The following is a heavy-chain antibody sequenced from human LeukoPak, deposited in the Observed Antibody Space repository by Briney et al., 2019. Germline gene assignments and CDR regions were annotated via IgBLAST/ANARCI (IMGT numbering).Heavy chain of an antibody. V-gene: IGHV4-59*08. J-gene: IGHJ3*02. CDR1: GGSISSYY. CDR3: ARTSPIYCSGGSCYLLDAFDT. D-gene: IGHD2-15*01. CDR2: IYYSGST. Sequence: SETLSLTCTVSGGSISSYYWSWIRQPPGKGLEWIGYIYYSGSTNYNPSLKSRVTISVDTSKNQFSLKLSSVTAADTAVYYCARTSPIYCSGGSCYLLDAFDTWGQGTMVTVSS.